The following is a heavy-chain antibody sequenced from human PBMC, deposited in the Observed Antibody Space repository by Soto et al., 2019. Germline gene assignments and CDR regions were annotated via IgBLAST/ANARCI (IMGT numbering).Heavy chain of an antibody. D-gene: IGHD7-27*01. CDR3: ARDLDNWGRSAFDI. J-gene: IGHJ3*02. Sequence: GALRLSCAASGFTFCSYSMNWVRPAPGKGLEWVSSIRSSSSYIYYEDSVKGRFTISRNNAKNSLYLLMNSLRDEATAVYYCARDLDNWGRSAFDIWGQGTMVTVSS. CDR1: GFTFCSYS. V-gene: IGHV3-21*01. CDR2: IRSSSSYI.